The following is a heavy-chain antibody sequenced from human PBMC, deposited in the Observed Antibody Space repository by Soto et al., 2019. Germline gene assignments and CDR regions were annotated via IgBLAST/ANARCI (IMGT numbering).Heavy chain of an antibody. J-gene: IGHJ4*02. Sequence: EVQLVESGGGLVKPGGSLRLSCAASGFTFSSYSMKWVRQAPGKGLEWVSSISSSSSYIYYAASVKGRFTISRDNAKNSLYLQMNSLRAEDTAVYYCARDDGGSGWSNDYWGQGTLVTVSS. V-gene: IGHV3-21*01. D-gene: IGHD6-19*01. CDR1: GFTFSSYS. CDR3: ARDDGGSGWSNDY. CDR2: ISSSSSYI.